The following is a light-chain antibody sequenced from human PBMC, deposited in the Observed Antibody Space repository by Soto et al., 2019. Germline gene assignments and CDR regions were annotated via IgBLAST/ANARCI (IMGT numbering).Light chain of an antibody. CDR3: QQSYSTPRT. Sequence: DIQMTQSPSSLSASVGDRVTITCRASQSITSYLNWYRQKPGRAPKLLIYAASSLQSGVPSRFSGSGSGTDFTLTISSLQPEDSATYYCQQSYSTPRTFGQGTKVDIK. V-gene: IGKV1-39*01. CDR2: AAS. J-gene: IGKJ1*01. CDR1: QSITSY.